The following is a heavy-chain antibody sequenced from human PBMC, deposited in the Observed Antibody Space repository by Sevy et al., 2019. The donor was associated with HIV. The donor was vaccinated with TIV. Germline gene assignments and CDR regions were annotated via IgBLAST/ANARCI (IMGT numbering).Heavy chain of an antibody. CDR3: SREGCTKPHDY. Sequence: GGSLRLSCAASGFDFSIYSMSWVRQAPGKGLEWVSTLSFGCGKINYADSVKGRFTISRDNSKSSVYLQMNNMRVEDTAVYYCSREGCTKPHDYWGQGTLVTVSS. CDR2: LSFGCGKI. J-gene: IGHJ4*02. D-gene: IGHD2-8*01. CDR1: GFDFSIYS. V-gene: IGHV3-23*01.